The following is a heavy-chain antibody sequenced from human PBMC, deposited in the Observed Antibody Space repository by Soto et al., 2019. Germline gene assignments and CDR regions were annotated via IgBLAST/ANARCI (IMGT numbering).Heavy chain of an antibody. Sequence: QMQLVQSGPEVKKPGTSVKVSCKASGFTFTSSAVQWVRQARGQRLEWIGWIVVGSGNTNYAQKFQERVTITRDMSTSTAYMGLSSLRSEDTAVYYCAAETYDSSGYYQLGDWGQGTLVTVSS. CDR2: IVVGSGNT. CDR1: GFTFTSSA. J-gene: IGHJ4*02. V-gene: IGHV1-58*01. D-gene: IGHD3-22*01. CDR3: AAETYDSSGYYQLGD.